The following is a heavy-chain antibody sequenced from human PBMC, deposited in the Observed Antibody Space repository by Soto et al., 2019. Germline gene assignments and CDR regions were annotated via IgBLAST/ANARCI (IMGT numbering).Heavy chain of an antibody. J-gene: IGHJ3*02. CDR1: GYTFTGYY. CDR2: INPNSGGT. V-gene: IGHV1-2*02. Sequence: ASVKVSCKASGYTFTGYYMHWVRQAPGQGLEWMGWINPNSGGTNYAQKFQGRVTMTRDTSISTAYMELSRLRSDDTAVYYCASIDNYSSSDDAFDIWGQGTMVT. CDR3: ASIDNYSSSDDAFDI. D-gene: IGHD6-13*01.